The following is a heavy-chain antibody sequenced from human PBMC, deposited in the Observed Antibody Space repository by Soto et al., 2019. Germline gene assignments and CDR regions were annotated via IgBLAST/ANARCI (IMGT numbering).Heavy chain of an antibody. CDR3: AKAAYYYGSGSYFPFDY. V-gene: IGHV3-30*18. J-gene: IGHJ4*02. CDR1: GFTFSTYA. CDR2: ASYDGNDK. Sequence: QVRVVESGGGVVQPGRSLRLSCAASGFTFSTYAMHWVRQAPGKGLEWVAGASYDGNDKDYADSVKGRFTISRDNSKNTLYLQMNSLRVEDTAVYYCAKAAYYYGSGSYFPFDYWGQGTLVTVSS. D-gene: IGHD3-10*01.